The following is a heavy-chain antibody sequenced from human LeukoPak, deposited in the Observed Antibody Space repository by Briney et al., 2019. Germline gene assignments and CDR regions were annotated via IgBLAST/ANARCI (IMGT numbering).Heavy chain of an antibody. J-gene: IGHJ3*02. CDR1: GGSISSYY. D-gene: IGHD3-22*01. Sequence: SETLSLTCTVSGGSISSYYWSWIRQPPGKGLEWIVYIYHSGSTNYNPSLKSRVTISVDTSKNQFSLKLSSVTAADTAVYYCGRQVDRWAYDAFDIWGQGTMVTVSS. CDR2: IYHSGST. CDR3: GRQVDRWAYDAFDI. V-gene: IGHV4-59*08.